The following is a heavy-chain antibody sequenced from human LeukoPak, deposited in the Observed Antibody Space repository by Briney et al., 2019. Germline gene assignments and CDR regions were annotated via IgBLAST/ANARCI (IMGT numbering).Heavy chain of an antibody. CDR2: INHSGST. CDR1: GGSFSGYY. J-gene: IGHJ4*02. CDR3: ARDYGDY. D-gene: IGHD4-17*01. Sequence: SETLSLTCAVYGGSFSGYYWSWIRQPPGKGLEWIGEINHSGSTNYNPSLKSRVTISVDTSKNQFSLKLSSVTAADTAVYYCARDYGDYWGQGTLVTVFS. V-gene: IGHV4-34*01.